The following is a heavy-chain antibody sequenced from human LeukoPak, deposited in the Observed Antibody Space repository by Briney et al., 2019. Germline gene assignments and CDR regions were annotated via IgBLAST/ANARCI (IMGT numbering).Heavy chain of an antibody. V-gene: IGHV3-23*01. D-gene: IGHD2-8*02. CDR2: IGVNVGST. CDR1: RFTFSTFA. J-gene: IGHJ6*02. CDR3: TKSTDYWYYGMDV. Sequence: GGSLRLSCVASRFTFSTFAMYWLRQAAGRGVEGVSAIGVNVGSTSYADSVRGRFTISRDNSRNTLYLEMCSLRTDDTATYYCTKSTDYWYYGMDVWGQGTTVTVSS.